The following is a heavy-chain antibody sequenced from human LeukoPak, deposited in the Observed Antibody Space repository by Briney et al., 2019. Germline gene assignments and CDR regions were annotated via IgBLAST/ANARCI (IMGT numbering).Heavy chain of an antibody. CDR3: ARDTKDWGSVFDY. V-gene: IGHV3-33*08. Sequence: GGSLRLSCAASGFTFSNYGMNWVRQAPGKGLERVAVMWFDGSDKYYADSVKGRFTISRDNSKNTLYLQMNSLRAEDTAVYYCARDTKDWGSVFDYWGQGTLVTVSS. CDR2: MWFDGSDK. D-gene: IGHD7-27*01. CDR1: GFTFSNYG. J-gene: IGHJ4*02.